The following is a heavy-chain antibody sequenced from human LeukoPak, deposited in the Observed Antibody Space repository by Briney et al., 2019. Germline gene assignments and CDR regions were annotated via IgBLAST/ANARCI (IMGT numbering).Heavy chain of an antibody. V-gene: IGHV3-23*01. CDR1: GFTFSSYA. Sequence: GGSLRLSCAASGFTFSSYAMSWARQAPGKGLEWVSAISGSGGSTYYADSVKGRFTISRDNAKNTLYLQMNSLRAEDTAVYYCARVLWSARYYMDVWGKGTTVTVSS. CDR2: ISGSGGST. J-gene: IGHJ6*03. CDR3: ARVLWSARYYMDV. D-gene: IGHD3-3*01.